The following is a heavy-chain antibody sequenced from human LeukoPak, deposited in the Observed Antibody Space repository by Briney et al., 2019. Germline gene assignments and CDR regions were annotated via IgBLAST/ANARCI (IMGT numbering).Heavy chain of an antibody. J-gene: IGHJ4*02. CDR2: ISGSGGST. Sequence: PGGSLRLSCAASGFTFSSYAMSWVRQAPGKGLEWVSAISGSGGSTYYADSVKGRFTISRDNSKNTLYLQMNSLRAEDTAVYYCAKDRRYYGSGTQIDYPNWGQGTLVTVSS. V-gene: IGHV3-23*01. D-gene: IGHD3-10*01. CDR3: AKDRRYYGSGTQIDYPN. CDR1: GFTFSSYA.